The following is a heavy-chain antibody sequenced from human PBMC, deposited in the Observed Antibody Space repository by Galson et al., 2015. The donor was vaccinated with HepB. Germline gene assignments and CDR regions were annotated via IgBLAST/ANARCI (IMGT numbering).Heavy chain of an antibody. Sequence: SVKVSCKASGAIFNKYAITWVRQAPGQGLEWMGKIIPIQGDPEYSQQFRGRLKITANEITRTVYMELRSLKSDDTAVYFCARPDPSSTSSGILHHWGLVTLIIVSS. CDR1: GAIFNKYA. J-gene: IGHJ1*01. CDR2: IIPIQGDP. D-gene: IGHD6-6*01. V-gene: IGHV1-69*11. CDR3: ARPDPSSTSSGILHH.